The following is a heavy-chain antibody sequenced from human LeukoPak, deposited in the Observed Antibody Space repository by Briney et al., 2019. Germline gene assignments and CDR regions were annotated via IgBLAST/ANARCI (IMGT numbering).Heavy chain of an antibody. V-gene: IGHV4-30-4*08. D-gene: IGHD2-2*01. J-gene: IGHJ3*02. CDR1: GGSISSGDYY. CDR2: IYYSGST. Sequence: SQTLSLTCTVSGGSISSGDYYWSWIRQPPGKGLEWIGYIYYSGSTYYNPSLKSRVTISVDTSKNQFSLKLSSVTAADTAVYCCARGGICSSTSCAANDAFDIWGQGTMVTVSS. CDR3: ARGGICSSTSCAANDAFDI.